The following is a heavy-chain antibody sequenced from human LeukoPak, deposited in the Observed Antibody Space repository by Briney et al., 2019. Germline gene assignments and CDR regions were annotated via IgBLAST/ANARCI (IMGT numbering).Heavy chain of an antibody. D-gene: IGHD3-22*01. CDR1: GFTFSDYY. V-gene: IGHV3-11*04. CDR3: ARDHLYYYDSSGHFDY. J-gene: IGHJ4*02. CDR2: ISSSGSTI. Sequence: GGSLRLSCAASGFTFSDYYTSWMRQAPGKGLEWVSYISSSGSTIYCADSVKGRFTISRDNAKNSLYLQMNSLRAEDSAVYYCARDHLYYYDSSGHFDYWGQGTLVTVSS.